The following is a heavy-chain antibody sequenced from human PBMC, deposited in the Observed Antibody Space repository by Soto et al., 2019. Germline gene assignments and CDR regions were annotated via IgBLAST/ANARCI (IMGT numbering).Heavy chain of an antibody. D-gene: IGHD2-2*01. CDR1: GYTFTSYY. Sequence: QVQLVQSGAEVKKPGASVKVSCKASGYTFTSYYMHWVRQAPGQGLEWMGIINPSGGSTSYAQKFQGRVTMTRDTSTSTVYMELSSLRSEDTAVYYCARAGGYIVVVPAAIGDYWGQGTLVTVSS. CDR2: INPSGGST. J-gene: IGHJ4*02. CDR3: ARAGGYIVVVPAAIGDY. V-gene: IGHV1-46*01.